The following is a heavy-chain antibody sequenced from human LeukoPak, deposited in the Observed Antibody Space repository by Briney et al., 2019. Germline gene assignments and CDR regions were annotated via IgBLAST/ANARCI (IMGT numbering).Heavy chain of an antibody. V-gene: IGHV4-34*01. CDR3: ARVGIWFGDSTSRAFDI. CDR1: GGSFSSYY. CDR2: INHSGST. J-gene: IGHJ3*02. D-gene: IGHD3-10*01. Sequence: SETLSLTCAVYGGSFSSYYLSWIRQSPGKGLEWIGEINHSGSTNYNPSLKNRVTISVDTSKNQFSLKLSSVTAADTALYYCARVGIWFGDSTSRAFDIWGQGTMVTVSS.